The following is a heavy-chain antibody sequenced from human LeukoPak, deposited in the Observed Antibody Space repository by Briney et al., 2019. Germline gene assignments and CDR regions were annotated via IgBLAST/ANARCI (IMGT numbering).Heavy chain of an antibody. Sequence: SETLSLTCAVYGGSFSGYYWTWIRQPPGKGLEWIGEINHSGSTNYNPSLKSRVTISADTSKNQFSLKMRSVTAADTAVYYCARDSLYYDFWSGYYTNWFDPWGQGTLVTVSS. CDR2: INHSGST. V-gene: IGHV4-34*01. D-gene: IGHD3-3*01. CDR3: ARDSLYYDFWSGYYTNWFDP. J-gene: IGHJ5*02. CDR1: GGSFSGYY.